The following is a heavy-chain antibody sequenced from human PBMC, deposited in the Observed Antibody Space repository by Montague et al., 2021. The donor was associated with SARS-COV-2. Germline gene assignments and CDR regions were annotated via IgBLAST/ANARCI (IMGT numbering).Heavy chain of an antibody. CDR2: IYYSGST. D-gene: IGHD2-8*01. CDR3: ARLLRSCTNGVCRTYYYYAMDV. CDR1: GGSISGYY. J-gene: IGHJ6*02. V-gene: IGHV4-59*01. Sequence: SETLSLTCTVSGGSISGYYWSWIRQPPGKGLEWIGYIYYSGSTKYNPFLESRVTVSVDRSKNQVSLKLSSVTAADTAVYYCARLLRSCTNGVCRTYYYYAMDVWGQVTTVTVSS.